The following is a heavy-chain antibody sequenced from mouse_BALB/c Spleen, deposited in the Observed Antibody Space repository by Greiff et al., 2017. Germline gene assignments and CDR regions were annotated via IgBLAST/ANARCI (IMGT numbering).Heavy chain of an antibody. Sequence: VQLQQPGSELVRPGASVKLSCKASGYTFTSYWMHWVKQRPEQGLEWIGRIDTANGNTKYDPKFQGKATITADTSSNTAYLQLSSLTSEDTAVYYCARGDLPSWFAYWGQGTLVTVSA. CDR3: ARGDLPSWFAY. V-gene: IGHV14-1*02. D-gene: IGHD5-5*01. CDR1: GYTFTSYW. J-gene: IGHJ3*01. CDR2: IDTANGNT.